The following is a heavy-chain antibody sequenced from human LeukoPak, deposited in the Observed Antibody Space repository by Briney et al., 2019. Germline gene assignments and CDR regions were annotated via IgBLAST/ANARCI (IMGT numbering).Heavy chain of an antibody. J-gene: IGHJ4*02. Sequence: ASVKVSCKASGYTFTGYYMHWVRQALGQGLEWMGWINPNSGGTNYAQKFQGRVTMTRDTSISTAYMELSRLRSDDTAVYYCASIGYSSSWYLDVWGGFDYWGQGTLVTVSS. CDR1: GYTFTGYY. V-gene: IGHV1-2*02. D-gene: IGHD6-13*01. CDR3: ASIGYSSSWYLDVWGGFDY. CDR2: INPNSGGT.